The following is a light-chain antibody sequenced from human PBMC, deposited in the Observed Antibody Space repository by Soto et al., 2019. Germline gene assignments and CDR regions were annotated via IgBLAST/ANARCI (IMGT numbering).Light chain of an antibody. CDR3: QQYGSSPIT. J-gene: IGKJ4*01. V-gene: IGKV3-20*01. Sequence: EIVLTQSPGTLSLSPGERATLSCRASQSVSSSYLAWYQQKPGQAPRLLIYGASSRATGIPDRFSGSGSGTVFTLSISRLDPEDFAVYYCQQYGSSPITFGGGTKVEI. CDR2: GAS. CDR1: QSVSSSY.